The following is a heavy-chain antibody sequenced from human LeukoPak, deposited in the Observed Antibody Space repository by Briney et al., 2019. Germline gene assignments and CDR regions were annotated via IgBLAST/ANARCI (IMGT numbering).Heavy chain of an antibody. CDR1: GYTFTTYA. V-gene: IGHV1-2*02. J-gene: IGHJ4*02. D-gene: IGHD6-13*01. CDR3: ARGFGIAAAAYGY. Sequence: ASVKVSCKASGYTFTTYAMNWVRQAPGQGLEWMGWINPNSGGTNYAQKFQGRVTMTRDTSISTAYMELSRLRSDDTAVYYCARGFGIAAAAYGYWGQGTLVTVSS. CDR2: INPNSGGT.